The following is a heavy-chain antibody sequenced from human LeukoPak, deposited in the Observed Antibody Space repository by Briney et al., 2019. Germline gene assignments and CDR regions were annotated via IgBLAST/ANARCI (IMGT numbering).Heavy chain of an antibody. V-gene: IGHV3-53*01. CDR1: GFTVSSNY. CDR3: ARHYGDYVSGPYYWYFDL. J-gene: IGHJ2*01. Sequence: GGSLRLSCAASGFTVSSNYMSWVRQAPGKGLEWVSVIYSGGSTYYVDSVKGRFTISRDNSKNTLYLQMNSLRAEDTAVYYCARHYGDYVSGPYYWYFDLWGRGTLVTVSS. CDR2: IYSGGST. D-gene: IGHD4-17*01.